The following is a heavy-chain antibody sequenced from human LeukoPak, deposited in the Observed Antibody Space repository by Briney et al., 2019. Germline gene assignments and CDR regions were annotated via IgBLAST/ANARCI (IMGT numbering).Heavy chain of an antibody. D-gene: IGHD3-9*01. CDR2: IYYSGST. CDR1: GGSISSYY. Sequence: SETLSLTCTVSGGSISSYYWNWIRHPPRQGLDWIGYIYYSGSTNYNPSLKSRATISVDTSKNQFSLKLSSVTAPDTAVYYCARDRYDILTGYRDNWYFDLWGRGTLVTVSS. V-gene: IGHV4-59*01. J-gene: IGHJ2*01. CDR3: ARDRYDILTGYRDNWYFDL.